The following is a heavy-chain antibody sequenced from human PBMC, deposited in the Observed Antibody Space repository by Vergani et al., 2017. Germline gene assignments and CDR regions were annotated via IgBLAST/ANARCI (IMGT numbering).Heavy chain of an antibody. Sequence: QVQLQESGPGLVKPSETLSLTCTVSGGSISSYYWSWIRQPPGKGLEWIGYIYYSGSTNYNPSLKSRVTISVDKSKNQFSLKLSSVTAADTAVYYCARYYYDSSGSGGGFDYWGQGTLVTVSS. D-gene: IGHD3-22*01. CDR1: GGSISSYY. V-gene: IGHV4-59*01. J-gene: IGHJ4*02. CDR2: IYYSGST. CDR3: ARYYYDSSGSGGGFDY.